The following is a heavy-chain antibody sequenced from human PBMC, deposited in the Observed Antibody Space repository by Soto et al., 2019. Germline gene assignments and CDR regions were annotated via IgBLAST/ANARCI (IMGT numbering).Heavy chain of an antibody. Sequence: QVQLQESGPGLVKPSETLSLTCTFSGGSISSYYWSWIRQPPGKGLEWIGYIYYSGITNYNPSLKSRVTISVDKSKNQFSLKLSSVTAADTAVYYCARYKSNYYYGMDVWGQGTTVTVSS. V-gene: IGHV4-59*01. CDR2: IYYSGIT. J-gene: IGHJ6*02. D-gene: IGHD1-20*01. CDR1: GGSISSYY. CDR3: ARYKSNYYYGMDV.